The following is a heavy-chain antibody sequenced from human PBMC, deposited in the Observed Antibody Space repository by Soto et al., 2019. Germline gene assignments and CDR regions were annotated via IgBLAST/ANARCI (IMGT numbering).Heavy chain of an antibody. CDR1: GFSFSSYA. D-gene: IGHD3-10*01. J-gene: IGHJ4*02. Sequence: EVQLLESGGGLVQPGTSPRLSCAASGFSFSSYAMSWVRQAPGKGLEWVSVISASGGGSYYADSVKGRFTISRDNSKDTLYLQMNSLRVDDTAVYYCARREGVKVRGVIGDCWGQGTLVTVSS. V-gene: IGHV3-23*01. CDR3: ARREGVKVRGVIGDC. CDR2: ISASGGGS.